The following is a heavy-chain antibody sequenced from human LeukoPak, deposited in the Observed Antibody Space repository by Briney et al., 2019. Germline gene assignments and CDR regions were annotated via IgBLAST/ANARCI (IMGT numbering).Heavy chain of an antibody. V-gene: IGHV4-4*07. Sequence: SETLSLTCTVSGGSISNYYLSWIRQPAGKGLEWIGRIYTSGRTNYNPSLKSRVTMSVDTSKNQFSLKLSSVTAADTAVYYCARSYYDILTGYNGKYYFDYWGQGTLVTVSS. D-gene: IGHD3-9*01. CDR3: ARSYYDILTGYNGKYYFDY. CDR2: IYTSGRT. J-gene: IGHJ4*02. CDR1: GGSISNYY.